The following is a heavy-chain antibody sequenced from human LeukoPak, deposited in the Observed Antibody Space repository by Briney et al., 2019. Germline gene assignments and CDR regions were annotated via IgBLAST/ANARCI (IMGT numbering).Heavy chain of an antibody. V-gene: IGHV4-39*01. CDR3: ARQISDYYYYYIDV. CDR1: GGSISSSNYY. D-gene: IGHD3-10*01. J-gene: IGHJ6*03. Sequence: SETLSLTCSVAGGSISSSNYYWGWSRQPPGKGLEWIGTIYYSGTTYYNPSLESRVTISEDISKNQFSLTLRSVTAADTAVYYCARQISDYYYYYIDVWGKGTTVTVSS. CDR2: IYYSGTT.